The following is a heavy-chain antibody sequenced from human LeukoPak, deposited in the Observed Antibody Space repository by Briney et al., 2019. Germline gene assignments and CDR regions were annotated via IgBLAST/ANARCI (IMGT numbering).Heavy chain of an antibody. Sequence: PGGSLRLSCAASGFIFSDYSMNWVRQAPGKGLEWVSCITKSSSIMQYADSVKGRFTISRDNAKNSLYLQMNSLSAEDTAVYYCARDRNPYYIDYWGQGTLVTVSS. CDR3: ARDRNPYYIDY. D-gene: IGHD1-14*01. V-gene: IGHV3-48*01. CDR2: ITKSSSIM. CDR1: GFIFSDYS. J-gene: IGHJ4*02.